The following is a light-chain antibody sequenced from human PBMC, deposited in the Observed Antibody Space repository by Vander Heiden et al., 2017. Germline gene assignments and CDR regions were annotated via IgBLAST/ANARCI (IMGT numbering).Light chain of an antibody. CDR2: GAS. V-gene: IGKV3-20*01. Sequence: EIVLTQSPGNLSLSPGERATLSCRASQSVSSSYLAWYQQKPGQAPRLLIYGASSRATGIPDRFSGSGSGTDFTLTISRLEPEDFAVYYCQQYGSSRGYTFGQGTKLEIK. J-gene: IGKJ2*01. CDR3: QQYGSSRGYT. CDR1: QSVSSSY.